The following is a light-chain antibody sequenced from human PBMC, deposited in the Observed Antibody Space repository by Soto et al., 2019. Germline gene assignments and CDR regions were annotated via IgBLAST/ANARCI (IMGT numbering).Light chain of an antibody. CDR1: ESIDSW. V-gene: IGKV1-5*03. CDR3: QQYNSYRA. J-gene: IGKJ1*01. Sequence: DIQITQSPSTGSASVGDRVTITCRASESIDSWLAWHQQKPGRAPKLLISKASSLESGVPSRFSGSGFGTEFTLTISSLQPDDFATYYCQQYNSYRAFGQGTKVDIK. CDR2: KAS.